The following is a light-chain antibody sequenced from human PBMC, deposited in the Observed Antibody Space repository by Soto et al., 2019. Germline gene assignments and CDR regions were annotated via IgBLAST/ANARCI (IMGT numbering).Light chain of an antibody. Sequence: IQMTQSPSTLSAYVGDRVTITCRARQSISSWLAWYQQKPGKPPKLLIYDASRLESGVPSRFSGRGSGTDFTLTISSLQPHDSATYYCQQYNSYRTLGQGTK. CDR1: QSISSW. V-gene: IGKV1-5*01. J-gene: IGKJ1*01. CDR3: QQYNSYRT. CDR2: DAS.